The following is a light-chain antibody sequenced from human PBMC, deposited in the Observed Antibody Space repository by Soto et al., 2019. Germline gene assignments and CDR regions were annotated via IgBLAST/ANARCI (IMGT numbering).Light chain of an antibody. Sequence: QSALTQPASVSGSPGQSITISCTGTSSDFLSSDGVSWYQHVPGKAPKLIIYEGNKRHSGVYNRFSGPKSGNMASLTIYGIKDEDEADYYCCSYVYPNNWVFGGGTQLTVL. V-gene: IGLV2-23*01. CDR1: SSDFLSSDG. CDR3: CSYVYPNNWV. CDR2: EGN. J-gene: IGLJ3*02.